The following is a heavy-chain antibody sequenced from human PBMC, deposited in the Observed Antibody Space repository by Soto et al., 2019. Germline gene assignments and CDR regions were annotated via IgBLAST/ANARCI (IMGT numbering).Heavy chain of an antibody. CDR1: GFTFSTYA. CDR3: ADGGEWAFNFVY. V-gene: IGHV3-23*01. D-gene: IGHD3-10*01. Sequence: EVQLLESGGGLVQPGGSLRLSCAASGFTFSTYAMSWVRQAPGEGLEWVSGISVSGANTYYADSVKGRFTISRDNSKNKLYLRMNNLRAEDTAVYYCADGGEWAFNFVYWGQGTQVTVSS. CDR2: ISVSGANT. J-gene: IGHJ4*02.